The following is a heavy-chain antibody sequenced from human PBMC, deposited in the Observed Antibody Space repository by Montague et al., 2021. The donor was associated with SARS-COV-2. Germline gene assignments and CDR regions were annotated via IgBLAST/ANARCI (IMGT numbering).Heavy chain of an antibody. CDR1: GGSFGDYY. CDR3: ARGHLYDHLIVVVFTSAACYFDY. J-gene: IGHJ4*02. CDR2: IKQSGST. D-gene: IGHD3-22*01. V-gene: IGHV4-34*01. Sequence: SETLSLTCAVYGGSFGDYYWSWIRQPPGKGLEWIGEIKQSGSTNYNPSLKSRGTISVDTSQNQFSLRLTSVTAADTAVYFCARGHLYDHLIVVVFTSAACYFDYWGQGTLVSVSS.